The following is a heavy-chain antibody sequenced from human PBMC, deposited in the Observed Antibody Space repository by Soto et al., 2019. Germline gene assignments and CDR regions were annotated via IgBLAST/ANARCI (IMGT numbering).Heavy chain of an antibody. CDR1: GYTFTNYG. CDR3: ARDREYYYDSSGNYYYHYGVDV. V-gene: IGHV1-18*04. CDR2: ISGYNGNT. Sequence: QVQLVESGAEVKKPGASVKVSCKASGYTFTNYGISWVRQAPGQGLEWMGWISGYNGNTKYAQKFQGRVTMTTDTPTNSAYMDLRSLRSDGTAVYYCARDREYYYDSSGNYYYHYGVDVWGQGTTVNVS. J-gene: IGHJ6*02. D-gene: IGHD3-22*01.